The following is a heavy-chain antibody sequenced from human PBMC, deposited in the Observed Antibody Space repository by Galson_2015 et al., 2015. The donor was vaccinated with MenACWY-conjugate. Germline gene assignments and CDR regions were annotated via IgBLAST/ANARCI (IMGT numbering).Heavy chain of an antibody. CDR2: ISKSGSPI. Sequence: ISKSGSPIYYADSVKGRFTISRDNIKKSLFLEMNSLRAGDTGVYYCARVGTWTHQYFDYMDVWGKGTTVTVSS. J-gene: IGHJ6*03. CDR3: ARVGTWTHQYFDYMDV. V-gene: IGHV3-48*03. D-gene: IGHD1/OR15-1a*01.